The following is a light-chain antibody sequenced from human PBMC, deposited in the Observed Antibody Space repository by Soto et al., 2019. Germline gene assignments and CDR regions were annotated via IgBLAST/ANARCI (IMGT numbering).Light chain of an antibody. CDR2: DAS. CDR1: QSISSW. J-gene: IGKJ1*01. CDR3: QQYNSYSTWT. V-gene: IGKV1-5*01. Sequence: GDSVNITCRDSQSISSWLAWYQQKPGKAHKLLSYDASSLESGVPSRFSGSGSGTEFTLTISSLQPDDFATYYCQQYNSYSTWTFGQGTKVDIK.